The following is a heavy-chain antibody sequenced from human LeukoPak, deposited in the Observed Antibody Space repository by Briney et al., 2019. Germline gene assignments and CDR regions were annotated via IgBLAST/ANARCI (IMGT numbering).Heavy chain of an antibody. V-gene: IGHV3-30*04. CDR2: ISYDGSNQ. CDR1: GFTFSTYP. D-gene: IGHD3-10*02. CDR3: ARSGVTRFGELLSGAFDI. J-gene: IGHJ3*02. Sequence: PGTSLRLSCAASGFTFSTYPMHWVRQAPGKGLEWVAVISYDGSNQYYPDSVKGRFTISRDNSKNTLYLQMTSLRAEDTALYYCARSGVTRFGELLSGAFDIWGQGTMVTVSS.